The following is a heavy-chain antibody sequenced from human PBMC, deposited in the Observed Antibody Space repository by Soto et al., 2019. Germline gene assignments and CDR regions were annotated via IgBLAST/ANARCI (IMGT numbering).Heavy chain of an antibody. CDR2: ISPYNGNT. CDR1: GYIFVNYG. D-gene: IGHD5-12*01. CDR3: AMVDSYITPTHQDL. V-gene: IGHV1-18*01. J-gene: IGHJ6*02. Sequence: QVQLVQSGDEVRKPGSSVKVSCKASGYIFVNYGIAWVRQAPGQGLEWMGWISPYNGNTHYANKVQGRLTMTTDTSTSPAYMYLGSLTSGDTAVDFCAMVDSYITPTHQDLWGQGTTVTVSS.